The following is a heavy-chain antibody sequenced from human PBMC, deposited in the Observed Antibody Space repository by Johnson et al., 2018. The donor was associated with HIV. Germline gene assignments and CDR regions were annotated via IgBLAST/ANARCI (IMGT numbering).Heavy chain of an antibody. D-gene: IGHD7-27*01. J-gene: IGHJ3*02. CDR2: INSDGSST. CDR1: GFTFSSYW. CDR3: ARDPSSQDSRLTGDFGAFDI. Sequence: VQLVESGGGLVQPGGSLRLSCAASGFTFSSYWMHWVRQAPGKGLVWVSRINSDGSSTSSADSVKGRFTISRDNAKNTLYLQMNSLRAEDTAVYYCARDPSSQDSRLTGDFGAFDIWGQGTMVIVSS. V-gene: IGHV3-74*01.